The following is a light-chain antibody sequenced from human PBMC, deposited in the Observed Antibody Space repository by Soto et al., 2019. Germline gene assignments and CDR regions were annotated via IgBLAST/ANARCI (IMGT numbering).Light chain of an antibody. CDR3: QKYYNWPVT. V-gene: IGKV3-15*01. CDR1: RSVSNR. Sequence: EILMTQSPATLSVSPGETVTFSCRASRSVSNRLAWYQHKPGQAPRLLISGASNVATGIPSKFSGSGSGTEFTLTVDSLQSDDIAVYYCQKYYNWPVTFGGGTKVEIK. J-gene: IGKJ4*01. CDR2: GAS.